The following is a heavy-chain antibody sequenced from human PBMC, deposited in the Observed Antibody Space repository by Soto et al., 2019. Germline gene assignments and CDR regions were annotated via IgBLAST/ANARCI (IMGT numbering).Heavy chain of an antibody. J-gene: IGHJ5*02. V-gene: IGHV1-18*01. CDR3: AREERAYDFWSGYPNWFDP. CDR1: GYTFTSYG. CDR2: ISAYNGNT. D-gene: IGHD3-3*01. Sequence: ASVKVSCKASGYTFTSYGISWVRQAPGQGLEWMGWISAYNGNTNYAQKLQGRVTMTTDTSTSTAYMELRSLRSDDTAVYYCAREERAYDFWSGYPNWFDPWGQGTLVTVSS.